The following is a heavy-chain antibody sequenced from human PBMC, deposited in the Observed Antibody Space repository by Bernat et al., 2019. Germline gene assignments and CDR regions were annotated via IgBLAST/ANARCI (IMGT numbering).Heavy chain of an antibody. D-gene: IGHD2-2*01. J-gene: IGHJ3*02. V-gene: IGHV1-69*04. CDR1: GGTFSSYA. CDR2: IIPILGIG. CDR3: ASPYCSSTSCYNDAFDI. Sequence: QVQLVQSGAEVKKPGSSVKVSCKASGGTFSSYAISWVRQAPGQGLEWMGRIIPILGIGNYAQKFQGRVTITADKSTSTAYMELSSLRSEDTAVYYCASPYCSSTSCYNDAFDIWGQGTMVTVSS.